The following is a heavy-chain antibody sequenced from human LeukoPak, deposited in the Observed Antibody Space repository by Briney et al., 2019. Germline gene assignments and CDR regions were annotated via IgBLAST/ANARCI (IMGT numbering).Heavy chain of an antibody. CDR2: ISSSGSTI. CDR3: ARVSYYYDSSGYYDFDY. V-gene: IGHV3-48*04. CDR1: GFTFSRNT. J-gene: IGHJ4*02. D-gene: IGHD3-22*01. Sequence: GGSLRLSCAASGFTFSRNTMNWVRQAPGKGLEWVSSISSSGSTIYYADSVKGRFTISRDNAKNSLYLQMNSLRAEDTAVYYCARVSYYYDSSGYYDFDYWGQGTLVTVSS.